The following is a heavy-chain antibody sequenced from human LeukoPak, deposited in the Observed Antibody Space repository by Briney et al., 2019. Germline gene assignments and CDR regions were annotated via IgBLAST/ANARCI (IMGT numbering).Heavy chain of an antibody. Sequence: GGSLRVSCAASGFTFSSYSMNWVRQAPGKGLEWVSSISSSSSYIYYSDSLKGRFTIPRDNAKSSLYLQMNSLRAEDTAVYYCARAGPDRGAFDIWGQGTMVTVSS. J-gene: IGHJ3*02. CDR1: GFTFSSYS. D-gene: IGHD1-14*01. CDR2: ISSSSSYI. V-gene: IGHV3-21*01. CDR3: ARAGPDRGAFDI.